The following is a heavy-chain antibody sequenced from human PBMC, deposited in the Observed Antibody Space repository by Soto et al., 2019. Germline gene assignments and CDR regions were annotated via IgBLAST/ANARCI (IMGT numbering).Heavy chain of an antibody. J-gene: IGHJ6*02. D-gene: IGHD4-4*01. CDR1: GGSISSGGYY. V-gene: IGHV4-31*03. Sequence: SETLSLTCTVSGGSISSGGYYWSWIRQHPGKGLEWIGYIYYSGSTYYNPSLKSRVTIPVDTSKNQFSLKLSSVTAADTAVYYCARDPGSEETVTTYGMDVWGQGTTVTVSS. CDR3: ARDPGSEETVTTYGMDV. CDR2: IYYSGST.